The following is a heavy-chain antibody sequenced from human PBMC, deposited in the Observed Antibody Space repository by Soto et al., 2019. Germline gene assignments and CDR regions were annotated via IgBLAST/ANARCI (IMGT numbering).Heavy chain of an antibody. V-gene: IGHV4-4*02. D-gene: IGHD6-13*01. CDR2: IYQIGST. CDR3: ARASATIAAAAIFDY. CDR1: GGAISSSKW. J-gene: IGHJ4*02. Sequence: QVQLQESGPGLVKPSGTLSLTCAVSGGAISSSKWWSWVRQPPGKGLEWIGEIYQIGSTNYNPSLESRVGMSVDKSRNQFSLKLTSVSAADTAVYYCARASATIAAAAIFDYWGQGTLVTVSS.